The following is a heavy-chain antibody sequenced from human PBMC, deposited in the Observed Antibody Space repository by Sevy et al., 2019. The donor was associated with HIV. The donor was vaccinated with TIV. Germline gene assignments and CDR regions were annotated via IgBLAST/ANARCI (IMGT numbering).Heavy chain of an antibody. CDR2: LSFGCGKL. J-gene: IGHJ4*02. Sequence: GGSLRLSCAASGFAFYDYSMSWIRQAPGKGLEWVGNLSFGCGKLNYADSVKGRFTISRENSKNSFYLEMDNLRVEDTFLYYCAREGCTRPHDYWGQGTRVTVSS. D-gene: IGHD2-8*01. CDR1: GFAFYDYS. V-gene: IGHV3-11*05. CDR3: AREGCTRPHDY.